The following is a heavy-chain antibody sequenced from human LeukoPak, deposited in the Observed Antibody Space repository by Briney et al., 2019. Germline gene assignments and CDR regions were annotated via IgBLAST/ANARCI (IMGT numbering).Heavy chain of an antibody. V-gene: IGHV3-23*01. D-gene: IGHD3-22*01. CDR3: AKDGGGTVIVVDQGYFDY. J-gene: IGHJ4*02. CDR2: ISGSGGST. Sequence: GESLRLSCAASGFTFSSYAMSWVRQAPGKGLEWVSVISGSGGSTYHADSVKGRFTISRDNSKNTLYLQMNSLRADDAAVYYCAKDGGGTVIVVDQGYFDYWGQGTLVTVSS. CDR1: GFTFSSYA.